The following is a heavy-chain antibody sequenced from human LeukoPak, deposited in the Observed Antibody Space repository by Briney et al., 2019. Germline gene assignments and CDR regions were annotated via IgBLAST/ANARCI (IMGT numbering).Heavy chain of an antibody. CDR1: GYTFTSYG. CDR2: ISAYNGNT. J-gene: IGHJ6*03. Sequence: GASVKVSCKAPGYTFTSYGISWVRQAPGQGLEWMGWISAYNGNTNYAQKLQGRVTMTTDTSTSTAYMELRSLRSDDTAVYYCARDKWIQLWLADYYMDVWGKGTTVTVSS. D-gene: IGHD5-18*01. CDR3: ARDKWIQLWLADYYMDV. V-gene: IGHV1-18*01.